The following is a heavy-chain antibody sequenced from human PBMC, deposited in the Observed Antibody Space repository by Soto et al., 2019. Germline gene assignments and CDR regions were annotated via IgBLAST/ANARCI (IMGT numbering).Heavy chain of an antibody. V-gene: IGHV3-30-3*01. CDR2: ISYDGSNK. D-gene: IGHD3-16*01. J-gene: IGHJ5*02. Sequence: GGSLRLSCAASGFTFSSYAMHWVRQAPGKELEWVAIISYDGSNKYYVDSVKGRFTTSRDNSKNTVYLQMNSLRGEDTAVYYCARGTAPGGFSWFDPWGQGTRVTVSS. CDR1: GFTFSSYA. CDR3: ARGTAPGGFSWFDP.